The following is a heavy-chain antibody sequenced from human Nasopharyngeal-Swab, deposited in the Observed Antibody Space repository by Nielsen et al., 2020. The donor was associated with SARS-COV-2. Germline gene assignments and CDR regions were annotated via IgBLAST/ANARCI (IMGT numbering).Heavy chain of an antibody. D-gene: IGHD2/OR15-2a*01. CDR2: IGTSSTPI. CDR1: GFTLSTYS. CDR3: VRGWRSNSFDY. V-gene: IGHV3-48*01. Sequence: GESLKISCAASGFTLSTYSMDWVRQVPGKGLEWVAHIGTSSTPIYYADSVKGRFSISRDNAKNSVSLLMSSLRGEDTAVYYCVRGWRSNSFDYWGQGTRVTVSA. J-gene: IGHJ4*02.